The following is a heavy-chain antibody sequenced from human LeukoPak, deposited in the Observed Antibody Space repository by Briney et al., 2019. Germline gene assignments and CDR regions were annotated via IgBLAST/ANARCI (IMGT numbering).Heavy chain of an antibody. D-gene: IGHD2-2*01. CDR1: GFTFSSYA. CDR3: ATREEYCSSTSCYVRTIGSFDY. Sequence: SGGSLRLSCAASGFTFSSYAMHWVRQAPGKGLEWVAVISYDGSNKYYADSVKGRFTISRDNSKNTLYLQMNSLRAEDTAVYYCATREEYCSSTSCYVRTIGSFDYWGQGTLVTVSS. J-gene: IGHJ4*02. CDR2: ISYDGSNK. V-gene: IGHV3-30*04.